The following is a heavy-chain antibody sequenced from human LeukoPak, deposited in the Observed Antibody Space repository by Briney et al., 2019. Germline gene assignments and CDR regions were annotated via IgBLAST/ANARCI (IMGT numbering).Heavy chain of an antibody. Sequence: GASVTVSCKASGYTFTSYDSNWVRQATGQGLEWMGWMNPNSGNTGYAQKFQGRVTMTRNTSISTAYMELSSLRSEDTAVYYCARGRLAAAGDDAFDIWGQGTMVTVSS. J-gene: IGHJ3*02. CDR1: GYTFTSYD. CDR2: MNPNSGNT. V-gene: IGHV1-8*01. CDR3: ARGRLAAAGDDAFDI. D-gene: IGHD6-13*01.